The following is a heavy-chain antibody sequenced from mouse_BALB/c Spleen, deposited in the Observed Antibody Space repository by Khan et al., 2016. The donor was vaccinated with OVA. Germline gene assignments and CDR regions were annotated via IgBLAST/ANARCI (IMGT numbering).Heavy chain of an antibody. D-gene: IGHD2-12*01. V-gene: IGHV1-26*01. CDR2: VNPNNGDA. CDR1: GYSFSLYY. CDR3: ARGYEFFPY. Sequence: VQLQQSGPDLVKPGASVKISCKASGYSFSLYYMTCVKQSHGKSPEWIGRVNPNNGDATYNQKFKGKAILTVDKSSSTAYMELRSLTSEDSAVFYCARGYEFFPYWGQGTLVTVAA. J-gene: IGHJ3*01.